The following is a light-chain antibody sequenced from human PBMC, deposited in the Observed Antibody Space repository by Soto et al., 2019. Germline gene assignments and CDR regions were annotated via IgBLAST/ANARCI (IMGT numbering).Light chain of an antibody. Sequence: QSALTQPRSVSGSHGQSVTISCTGNSSDVGGYNYVSWYQQHPGKAPKLMIYDVSERPSGVPDRFSGSKSGNTASLTISGLHAEDEADYYCCSYAGSFYVFGTGTKLTVL. V-gene: IGLV2-11*01. CDR3: CSYAGSFYV. J-gene: IGLJ1*01. CDR2: DVS. CDR1: SSDVGGYNY.